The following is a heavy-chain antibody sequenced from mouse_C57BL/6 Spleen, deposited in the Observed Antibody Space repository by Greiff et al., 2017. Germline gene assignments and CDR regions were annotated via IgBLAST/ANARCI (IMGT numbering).Heavy chain of an antibody. CDR3: ARDSSGYVDWFAY. Sequence: DVQLQESGPGLVKPSQSLSLTCSVTGYSITSGYYWNWIRQFPGNKLEWMGYISYAGSNNYNPSLKNRISITRDTSKNQCFLKWNSVTTEDTATYYCARDSSGYVDWFAYCGQGTLVTVSA. CDR2: ISYAGSN. J-gene: IGHJ3*01. CDR1: GYSITSGYY. V-gene: IGHV3-6*01. D-gene: IGHD3-2*02.